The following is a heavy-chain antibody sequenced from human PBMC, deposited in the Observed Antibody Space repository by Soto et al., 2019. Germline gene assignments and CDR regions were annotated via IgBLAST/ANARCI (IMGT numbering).Heavy chain of an antibody. CDR2: IKQDGSEK. CDR3: ARDRVVVVAATHDYYYGMDV. V-gene: IGHV3-7*05. Sequence: GGSLRLSCAASGFTFSSYWMSWVRQAPGKGLEWVANIKQDGSEKYYVDSVKGRFTISRDNAKNSLYLQMNSLRAEDTAVYYCARDRVVVVAATHDYYYGMDVWGQGTTVTVSS. D-gene: IGHD2-15*01. CDR1: GFTFSSYW. J-gene: IGHJ6*02.